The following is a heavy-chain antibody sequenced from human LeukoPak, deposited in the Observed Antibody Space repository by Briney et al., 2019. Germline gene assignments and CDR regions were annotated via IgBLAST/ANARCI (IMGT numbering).Heavy chain of an antibody. Sequence: GGSLRLSCVGSGYSFSSYAMHWVRQAPGKGLEWVAFIRYDADNKYYADSVKGRFTTSRDNSKNTLYLQMNSLRAEDTAVYNCAKDLTGTYCLDYWGQGTLVTVSS. J-gene: IGHJ4*02. V-gene: IGHV3-30*02. D-gene: IGHD1-1*01. CDR3: AKDLTGTYCLDY. CDR2: IRYDADNK. CDR1: GYSFSSYA.